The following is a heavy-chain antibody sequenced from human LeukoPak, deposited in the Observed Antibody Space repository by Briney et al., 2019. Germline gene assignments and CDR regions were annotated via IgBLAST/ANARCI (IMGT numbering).Heavy chain of an antibody. CDR3: AGSLGYCTSNVCYLKY. CDR2: MNPNSGNT. V-gene: IGHV1-8*03. CDR1: GYTFTSYD. Sequence: GASVKVSCKASGYTFTSYDINWVRQAPGQGLEWMGWMNPNSGNTGYAQKFQGRVTITRNTSISTAYMELRSLRSDDTAVYYCAGSLGYCTSNVCYLKYWGQGTLVTVSS. J-gene: IGHJ4*02. D-gene: IGHD2-8*01.